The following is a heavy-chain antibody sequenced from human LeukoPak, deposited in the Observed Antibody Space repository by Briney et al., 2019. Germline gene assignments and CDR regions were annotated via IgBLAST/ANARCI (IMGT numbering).Heavy chain of an antibody. CDR1: GGSISSGGYY. D-gene: IGHD2-21*02. Sequence: SETLSLTCTVSGGSISSGGYYWSWIRQHPGKGLEWIGYIYYSGSTYYNPSLKSRVTISVDTSKNQFSLKLSSVTAADTAVYYCARRELVVTATLDYWGQGTLVTVSS. V-gene: IGHV4-31*03. J-gene: IGHJ4*02. CDR2: IYYSGST. CDR3: ARRELVVTATLDY.